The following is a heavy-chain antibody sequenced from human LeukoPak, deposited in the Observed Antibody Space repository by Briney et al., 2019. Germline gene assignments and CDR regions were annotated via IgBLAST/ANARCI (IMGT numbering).Heavy chain of an antibody. CDR2: IRYDGSNK. J-gene: IGHJ4*02. D-gene: IGHD2-15*01. Sequence: GGSLRLSCAASGFTFSSYGMHWVRQAPGKGLEWVAFIRYDGSNKYYADSVKGRFTISRDNSKNTLYLQMNSLRAEDTAVYYCASPLGVVAATISDYWGQGTLVTVSS. CDR3: ASPLGVVAATISDY. V-gene: IGHV3-30*02. CDR1: GFTFSSYG.